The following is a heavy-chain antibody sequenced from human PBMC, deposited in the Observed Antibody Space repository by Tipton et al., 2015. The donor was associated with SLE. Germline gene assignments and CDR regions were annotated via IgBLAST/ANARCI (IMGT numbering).Heavy chain of an antibody. CDR2: VSYLGST. CDR1: SGFIGSSSYY. V-gene: IGHV4-39*07. Sequence: TLSLTCSVSSGFIGSSSYYWGWIRQPPGKGLEWIGSVSYLGSTSYNATLESRVTISVDTSKNHFSLKLNSVTAADTAVYYCARDVVSTGYFDFWGQGTLVTVSS. CDR3: ARDVVSTGYFDF. D-gene: IGHD5/OR15-5a*01. J-gene: IGHJ4*02.